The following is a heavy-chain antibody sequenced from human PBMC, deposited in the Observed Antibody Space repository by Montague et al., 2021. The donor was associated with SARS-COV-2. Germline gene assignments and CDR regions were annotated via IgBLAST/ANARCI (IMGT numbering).Heavy chain of an antibody. Sequence: SETLSLTCAVYGGSFSGYYWSWIRQPPGKGLEWIGEINHSGSTNYNPSLKSRVTISVDTSKNQFSLKLSPVTAADTAVYYCASLTQGYCSSTSCYSDWFDPWGQGTLVTVSS. CDR2: INHSGST. CDR1: GGSFSGYY. V-gene: IGHV4-34*01. D-gene: IGHD2-2*02. CDR3: ASLTQGYCSSTSCYSDWFDP. J-gene: IGHJ5*02.